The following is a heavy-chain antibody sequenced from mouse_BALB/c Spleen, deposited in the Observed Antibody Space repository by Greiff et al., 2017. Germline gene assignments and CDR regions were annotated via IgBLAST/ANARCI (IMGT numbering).Heavy chain of an antibody. CDR1: GYTFTDYW. J-gene: IGHJ2*01. CDR2: IDTSDSYT. CDR3: ARKKYGNYYFDY. V-gene: IGHV1-69*01. D-gene: IGHD2-10*02. Sequence: QVQLQQPGAELVMPGASVKMSCKASGYTFTDYWMHWVKQRPGQGLEWIGAIDTSDSYTSYNQKFKGKATLTVDESSSTAYMQLSSLTSEDSAVYYCARKKYGNYYFDYWGQGTTLTVSS.